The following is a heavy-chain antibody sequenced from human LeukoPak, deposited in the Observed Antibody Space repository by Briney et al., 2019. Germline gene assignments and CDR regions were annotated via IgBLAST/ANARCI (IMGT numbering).Heavy chain of an antibody. CDR1: GFTFSSHG. V-gene: IGHV3-33*01. D-gene: IGHD2-15*01. CDR2: IWYDGSKR. CDR3: ARDPASSFDY. J-gene: IGHJ4*02. Sequence: GGSLRLSCAASGFTFSSHGMHWVRQAPGKGLEWVAVIWYDGSKRYYADSVKGRFTISRDDSKNTLYLQMNSLINEDTAIYYCARDPASSFDYWGQGTRVTVAS.